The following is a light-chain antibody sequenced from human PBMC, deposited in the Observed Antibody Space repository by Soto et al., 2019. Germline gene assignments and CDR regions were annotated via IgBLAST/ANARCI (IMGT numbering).Light chain of an antibody. CDR3: HSRA. V-gene: IGKV1-5*01. J-gene: IGKJ5*01. CDR2: DAS. CDR1: QTISRW. Sequence: DIQMTQSPSSLSASVGNRVIITCRASQTISRWLAWYQQKPGRAPKLLIYDASTLESGVPSRFSGSGSETEFTLTISRLQPDDFATYFCHSRAFGQGTRLEIK.